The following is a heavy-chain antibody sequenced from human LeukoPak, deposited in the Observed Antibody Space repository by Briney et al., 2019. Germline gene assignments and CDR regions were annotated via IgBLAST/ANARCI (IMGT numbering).Heavy chain of an antibody. CDR2: ISGSGSST. CDR3: AKDSSSWYYFDY. Sequence: GGSLRLSCAASGFTFSSYVMTWVRQAPGKGLEWVSIISGSGSSTYYADSVKGRFTISRDNSKNTLYLQMNNLSAEDTAVYYCAKDSSSWYYFDYWGQGTLVTVSS. J-gene: IGHJ4*02. D-gene: IGHD6-13*01. CDR1: GFTFSSYV. V-gene: IGHV3-23*01.